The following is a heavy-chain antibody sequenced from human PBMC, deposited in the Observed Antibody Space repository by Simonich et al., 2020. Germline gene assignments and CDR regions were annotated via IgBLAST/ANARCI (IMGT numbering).Heavy chain of an antibody. D-gene: IGHD7-27*01. V-gene: IGHV1-2*02. CDR1: GYTFTGSY. Sequence: QVQLVQSGAEVKKPGASVKVSCKASGYTFTGSYMHWGRRAPGQGLGWMGWINPNSGGTNYAQKFQGRVTMTRDTSISTAYMERSRLRSDDTAVYYCARGPRWTGDDAFDIWGQGTMVTVSS. J-gene: IGHJ3*02. CDR3: ARGPRWTGDDAFDI. CDR2: INPNSGGT.